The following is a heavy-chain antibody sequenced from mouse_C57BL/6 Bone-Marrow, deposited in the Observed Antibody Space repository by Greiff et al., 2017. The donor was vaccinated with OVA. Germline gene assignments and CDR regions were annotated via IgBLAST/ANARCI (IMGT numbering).Heavy chain of an antibody. CDR2: IDPANGDT. Sequence: VQLQQSGAELVRPGASVKLSCTASGFNIKDDYMHWVKQRPEQGLEWIGWIDPANGDTEYASKFQGKATITADTSSNTAYLQLSSLTSEDTAVYYCTKYYYYFDYWGQGTTLTVSS. V-gene: IGHV14-4*01. D-gene: IGHD1-1*01. J-gene: IGHJ2*01. CDR1: GFNIKDDY. CDR3: TKYYYYFDY.